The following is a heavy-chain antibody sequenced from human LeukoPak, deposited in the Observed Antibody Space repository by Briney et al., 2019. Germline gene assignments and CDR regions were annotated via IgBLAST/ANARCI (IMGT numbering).Heavy chain of an antibody. D-gene: IGHD3-22*01. CDR1: GGSFSGYY. CDR2: IDHSGTT. J-gene: IGHJ4*02. CDR3: AKASTMILLM. Sequence: SETLSLTCALYGGSFSGYYWSWIRQTPGKGLEWIGEIDHSGTTDYNPSLRSRITISVDPSKNQFSLKLRSVTAADTAIYYCAKASTMILLMWGQGTLVTVSS. V-gene: IGHV4-34*01.